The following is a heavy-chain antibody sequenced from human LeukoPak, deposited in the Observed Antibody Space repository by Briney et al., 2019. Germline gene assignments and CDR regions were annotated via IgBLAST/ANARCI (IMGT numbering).Heavy chain of an antibody. CDR1: GASFSTYY. CDR3: ARQGASSFWGSYDY. J-gene: IGHJ4*02. V-gene: IGHV4-4*07. Sequence: PSETLSLTYTASGASFSTYYWSWIRQPAGKGLEWIGRIYTSGSTNYDPSLRSRVTISADKSKNQFSLRLTSVTAADTAVYYCARQGASSFWGSYDYWGQGTLVTVSS. CDR2: IYTSGST. D-gene: IGHD1-26*01.